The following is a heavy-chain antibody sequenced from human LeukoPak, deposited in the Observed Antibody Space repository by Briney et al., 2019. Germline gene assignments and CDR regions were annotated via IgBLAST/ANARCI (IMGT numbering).Heavy chain of an antibody. V-gene: IGHV3-23*01. CDR1: GFTFSSYS. CDR2: ISGSGGSA. Sequence: GGSLRLSCAASGFTFSSYSMNWVRQVPGQGLEWISIISGSGGSAYYADSVKGRFIISRDNFKNTVNLEMSSLRAEDTAVYYCVPEGFDIWGQGTMVTVSS. CDR3: VPEGFDI. J-gene: IGHJ3*02.